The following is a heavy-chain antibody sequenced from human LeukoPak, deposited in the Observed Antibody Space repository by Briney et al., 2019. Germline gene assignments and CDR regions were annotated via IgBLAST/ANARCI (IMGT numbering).Heavy chain of an antibody. V-gene: IGHV3-30*02. Sequence: GGSLRLSCAASGFTFSSYGMHWVRQAPGKGLEWGAFIRYDGSNKYYADSVKGRFTISRDNSKNTLYLQMNSLRAEDTAVYYCAKGPKSVGATTSVDYWGQGTLVTVSS. J-gene: IGHJ4*02. D-gene: IGHD1-26*01. CDR2: IRYDGSNK. CDR1: GFTFSSYG. CDR3: AKGPKSVGATTSVDY.